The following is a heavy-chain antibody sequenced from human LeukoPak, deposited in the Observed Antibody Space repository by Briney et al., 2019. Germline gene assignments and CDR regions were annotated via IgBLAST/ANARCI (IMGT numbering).Heavy chain of an antibody. CDR2: ISSSSSYI. D-gene: IGHD6-13*01. CDR1: GFTFSSYS. J-gene: IGHJ3*02. V-gene: IGHV3-21*01. Sequence: GGSLRLSCAASGFTFSSYSMNWVRQAPGKGLEWVPSISSSSSYIYYADSVKGRFTISRDNAKNSLYLQMNSLRAEDTAVYYCARDISPGHPAEWIAAAGKDAFDIWGQGTMVTVSS. CDR3: ARDISPGHPAEWIAAAGKDAFDI.